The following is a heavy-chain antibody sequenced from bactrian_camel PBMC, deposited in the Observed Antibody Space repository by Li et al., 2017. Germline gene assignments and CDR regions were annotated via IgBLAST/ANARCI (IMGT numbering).Heavy chain of an antibody. CDR3: AVYDAYAGRCSFREDFYDY. D-gene: IGHD1*01. CDR1: ASTYNSYC. CDR2: INFGGTT. J-gene: IGHJ4*01. V-gene: IGHV3S53*01. Sequence: HVQLVESGGGSVQAGGSLKLSCVVTASTYNSYCMAWFRQAPGKQREWVAAINFGGTTKYADSVKGRYTISRDDAKNTMYLQMNNLEPADTAMYHCAVYDAYAGRCSFREDFYDYWGPGTQVTVS.